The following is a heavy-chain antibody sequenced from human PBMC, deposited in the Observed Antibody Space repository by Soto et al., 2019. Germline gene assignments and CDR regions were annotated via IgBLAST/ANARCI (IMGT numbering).Heavy chain of an antibody. CDR1: GFTFSSYG. CDR2: IWYDGSNK. CDR3: ARDYPTRPYSSSWYAPLDY. D-gene: IGHD6-13*01. Sequence: QVQLVESGGGVVQPGRSLRLSCAASGFTFSSYGMHWVRQAPGKGLEWVAVIWYDGSNKYYADSVKGRFTISRDNSKNTLYLQMNSLRAEDTAVYYCARDYPTRPYSSSWYAPLDYWGQGTLVTVSS. V-gene: IGHV3-33*01. J-gene: IGHJ4*02.